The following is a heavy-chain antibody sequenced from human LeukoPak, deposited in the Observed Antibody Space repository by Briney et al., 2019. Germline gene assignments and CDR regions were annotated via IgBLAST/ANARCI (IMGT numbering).Heavy chain of an antibody. CDR2: INPNSGGT. CDR3: ARDLRGGSYYYYYGMDV. J-gene: IGHJ6*02. CDR1: GYTFTGYY. V-gene: IGHV1-2*04. D-gene: IGHD1-26*01. Sequence: ASVKVSCKASGYTFTGYYMHWVRQAPGQGLEWMGWINPNSGGTNYAQKFQGWVTMTRDTSISTAYMELSRLRSDDTAVYYCARDLRGGSYYYYYGMDVWGQGTTVTVSS.